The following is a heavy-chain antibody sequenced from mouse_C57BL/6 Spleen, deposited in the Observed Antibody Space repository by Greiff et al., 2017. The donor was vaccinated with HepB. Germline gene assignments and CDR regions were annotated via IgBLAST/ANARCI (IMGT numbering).Heavy chain of an antibody. CDR3: ARDYYGSSAFAY. CDR2: ISYDGSN. CDR1: GYSITSGYY. Sequence: VQLKESGPGLVKPSQSLSLTCSVTGYSITSGYYWNWIRQFPGNKLEWMGYISYDGSNNYNPSLKNRIYITRDTSKNQFFLKLNSVTTEDTATYYCARDYYGSSAFAYWGQGTLVTVSA. V-gene: IGHV3-6*01. D-gene: IGHD1-1*01. J-gene: IGHJ3*01.